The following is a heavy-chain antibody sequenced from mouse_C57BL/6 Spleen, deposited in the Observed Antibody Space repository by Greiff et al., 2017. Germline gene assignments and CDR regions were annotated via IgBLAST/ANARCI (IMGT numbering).Heavy chain of an antibody. J-gene: IGHJ2*01. Sequence: VKLMESGPGLVAPSQSLSITCTVSGFSLTSYGVSWVRQPPGKGLEWMGVIWGDGSTNYHSALISRLSISKDNSKGQVFLKLNSLQTADTASYYCAKQGSYPYFDYWGQGTTLTVSS. CDR1: GFSLTSYG. CDR2: IWGDGST. D-gene: IGHD1-1*02. V-gene: IGHV2-3*01. CDR3: AKQGSYPYFDY.